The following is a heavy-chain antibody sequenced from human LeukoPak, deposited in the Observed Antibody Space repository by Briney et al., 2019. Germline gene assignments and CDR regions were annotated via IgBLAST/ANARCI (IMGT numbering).Heavy chain of an antibody. D-gene: IGHD3-22*01. CDR3: AREDSSSSFDN. CDR1: GFTFSSYA. Sequence: GGSLRLSCAASGFTFSSYAMSWVRQAPGKGLEWVSSMSGSGGSTYYADSVKGRFTISRDDSKNTLYLQMNSLRPDDTAVYYCAREDSSSSFDNWGQGTLVTVSS. CDR2: MSGSGGST. V-gene: IGHV3-23*01. J-gene: IGHJ4*02.